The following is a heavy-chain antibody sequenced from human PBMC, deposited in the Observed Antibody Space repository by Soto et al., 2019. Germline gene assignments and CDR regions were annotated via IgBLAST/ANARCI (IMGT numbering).Heavy chain of an antibody. V-gene: IGHV1-58*02. J-gene: IGHJ6*03. CDR2: IVVGSGNT. D-gene: IGHD2-15*01. CDR1: GFTFTSSA. Sequence: SVKVSCKASGFTFTSSAMQWVRQARGQRLEWIGWIVVGSGNTNYAQKFQERVTITRDMSTSTAYMELSSLRSEDTAVYYCAAAVSVVVAATQYYYYMDVWGKGTTVTVSS. CDR3: AAAVSVVVAATQYYYYMDV.